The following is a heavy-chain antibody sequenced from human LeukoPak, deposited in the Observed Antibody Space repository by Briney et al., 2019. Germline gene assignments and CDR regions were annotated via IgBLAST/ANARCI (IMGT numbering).Heavy chain of an antibody. CDR1: AGSITSDY. Sequence: SETLSLTCTVSAGSITSDYWSWIRQPPGKGLEWIGYISYSGSTSYDPSLKSRVTISGDSSRKQFSLKLSSVTAADTAVYYCARFYYDSRGYWYYFDYWGQGTLVTVSS. V-gene: IGHV4-59*08. J-gene: IGHJ4*02. D-gene: IGHD3-22*01. CDR2: ISYSGST. CDR3: ARFYYDSRGYWYYFDY.